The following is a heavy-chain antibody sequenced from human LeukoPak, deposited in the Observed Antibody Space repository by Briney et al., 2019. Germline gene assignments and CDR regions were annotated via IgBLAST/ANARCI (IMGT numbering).Heavy chain of an antibody. J-gene: IGHJ4*02. V-gene: IGHV1-2*02. CDR1: GYTFTGYY. CDR3: ARDPQLIVVVPAAMDY. Sequence: ASVKVSCKASGYTFTGYYMHWVRQAPGQGLEWMGWINPNSGGTNYAQKFQGRVTMTRDTSISTAYMELSRLRSDDTAVYYCARDPQLIVVVPAAMDYWGQGTLVTVSS. CDR2: INPNSGGT. D-gene: IGHD2-2*01.